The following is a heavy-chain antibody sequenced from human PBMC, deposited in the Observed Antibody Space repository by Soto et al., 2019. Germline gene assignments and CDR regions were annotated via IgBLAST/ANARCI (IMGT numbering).Heavy chain of an antibody. D-gene: IGHD2-2*02. CDR3: ARGGYCSTTSCYTGEDY. J-gene: IGHJ4*02. CDR1: GGTFSHQA. V-gene: IGHV1-69*01. Sequence: QVQLVQSGAEVKKPGPSVKVSCKATGGTFSHQAISWVRQAPGQGLEWMGGIIPISGTANYAQKFQGRVTITADESTNTAYMYLGSLRSEDTAVYYCARGGYCSTTSCYTGEDYWGQGTLVTVSS. CDR2: IIPISGTA.